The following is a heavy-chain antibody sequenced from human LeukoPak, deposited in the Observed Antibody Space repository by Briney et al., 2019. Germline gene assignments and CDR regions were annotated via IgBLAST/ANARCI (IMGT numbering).Heavy chain of an antibody. CDR3: ARETGGGDSYGV. J-gene: IGHJ4*02. CDR2: IYHTGRS. D-gene: IGHD5-18*01. Sequence: SQTLSLTCAVSGGSISGGDYYWIWIRQLPGKGLEWIGYIYHTGRSSFNPSLTSRTTISVDTSQNQFSLTLNSMTPADSAVYYCARETGGGDSYGVWGQGTLVTVSS. CDR1: GGSISGGDYY. V-gene: IGHV4-31*11.